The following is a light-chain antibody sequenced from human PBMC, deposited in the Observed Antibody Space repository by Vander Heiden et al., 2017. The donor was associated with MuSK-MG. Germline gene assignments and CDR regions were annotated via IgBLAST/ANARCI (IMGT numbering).Light chain of an antibody. CDR1: QSVSSY. Sequence: EIVLTQSPATLSLSPGERATLSCRASQSVSSYLAWYQQKPGQAPRLLIYDASNRATGIPARFSGSGYGTDFTLTISSREPEDFAVYYCQQRSYWPPSTFGGGTKVEIK. J-gene: IGKJ4*01. V-gene: IGKV3-11*01. CDR2: DAS. CDR3: QQRSYWPPST.